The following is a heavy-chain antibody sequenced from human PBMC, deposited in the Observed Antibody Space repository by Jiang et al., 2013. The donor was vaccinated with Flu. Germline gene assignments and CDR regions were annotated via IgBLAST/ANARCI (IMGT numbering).Heavy chain of an antibody. CDR1: GYTFTGYY. V-gene: IGHV1-2*06. CDR3: ARGARVRTVTEQLDY. D-gene: IGHD4-17*01. J-gene: IGHJ4*02. Sequence: KASGYTFTGYYMHWVRQAPGQGLEWMGRINPNSGGTNYAQKFQGRVTMTRDTSISTAYMELSRLRSDDTAVYYCARGARVRTVTEQLDYWGQGTLVTVSS. CDR2: INPNSGGT.